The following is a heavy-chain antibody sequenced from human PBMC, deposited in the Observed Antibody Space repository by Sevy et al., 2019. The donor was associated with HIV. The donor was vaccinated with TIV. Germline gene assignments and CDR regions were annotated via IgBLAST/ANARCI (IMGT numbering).Heavy chain of an antibody. Sequence: ASVKVSCKASGYTFTAYYMHWVRQAPGQGFEWMGWINPNSGGTNFAQKFQGRVTMTRDTSISTAYMELSRLRSDDTAVYYCTRGYGDYDIDYWGQGTLVTVSS. CDR3: TRGYGDYDIDY. D-gene: IGHD4-17*01. CDR2: INPNSGGT. V-gene: IGHV1-2*02. J-gene: IGHJ4*02. CDR1: GYTFTAYY.